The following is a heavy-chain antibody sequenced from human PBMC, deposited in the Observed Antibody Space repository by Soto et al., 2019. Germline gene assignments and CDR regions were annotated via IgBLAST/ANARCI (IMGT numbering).Heavy chain of an antibody. D-gene: IGHD3-3*01. CDR1: GFIFRNHV. Sequence: EVQLLESGGGLVQPGGSLRLSCAASGFIFRNHVLNWVRQAPGKGQEWVSAIDNSGDGSFYADSVKGRFIISRDNSKDTVFLHMNNLRLEDTAFYYCAKIPSRGMIFGAGSWGQGTLVTVSS. CDR3: AKIPSRGMIFGAGS. V-gene: IGHV3-23*05. J-gene: IGHJ5*02. CDR2: IDNSGDGS.